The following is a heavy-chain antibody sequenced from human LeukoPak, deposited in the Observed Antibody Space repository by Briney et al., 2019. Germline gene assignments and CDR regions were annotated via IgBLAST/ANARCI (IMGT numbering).Heavy chain of an antibody. Sequence: PSETLSLTCAVYGGSFSGYYWSWLRQPPGKGLEWIGEINHSGSTNYNPSLTSRVTISVDTSKNQFSLKLSSVTAADTAVYYCAKNDILTGYYPPRNWFDPWGQGTLVTVSS. D-gene: IGHD3-9*01. V-gene: IGHV4-34*01. CDR1: GGSFSGYY. CDR3: AKNDILTGYYPPRNWFDP. CDR2: INHSGST. J-gene: IGHJ5*02.